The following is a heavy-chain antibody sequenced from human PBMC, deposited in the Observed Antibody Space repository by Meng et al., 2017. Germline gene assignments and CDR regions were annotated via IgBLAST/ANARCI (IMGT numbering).Heavy chain of an antibody. CDR1: GFTFSSYA. J-gene: IGHJ4*02. D-gene: IGHD6-6*01. Sequence: QVQLVESGGGVVQPGRSLRLSCAASGFTFSSYAMHWVRQAPGKGLQWVAVISYDGSNKYYADSVKGRFTISRDNSKNTLYLQMNSLRPEDTAVYYCARDPSAARLYHFDYWGQGTLVTVSS. CDR3: ARDPSAARLYHFDY. V-gene: IGHV3-30*01. CDR2: ISYDGSNK.